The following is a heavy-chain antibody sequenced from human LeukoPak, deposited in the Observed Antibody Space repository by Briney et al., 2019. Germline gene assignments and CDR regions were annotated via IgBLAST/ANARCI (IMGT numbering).Heavy chain of an antibody. Sequence: GGSLRLSCATSGFTFSDYAMSWVRQAPGKGLEWISPISGSGGSTYYADPVKGRFSISRDNSKNTLYLQMNSLRAEDTAVYYCAKRTPHPPTTAYLDYWGQGTLVTVSS. CDR2: ISGSGGST. D-gene: IGHD4-17*01. V-gene: IGHV3-23*01. CDR1: GFTFSDYA. J-gene: IGHJ4*02. CDR3: AKRTPHPPTTAYLDY.